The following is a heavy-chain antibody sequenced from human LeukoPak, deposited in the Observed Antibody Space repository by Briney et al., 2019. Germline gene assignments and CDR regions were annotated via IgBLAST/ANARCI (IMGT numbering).Heavy chain of an antibody. CDR2: VEGGSKT. J-gene: IGHJ6*04. Sequence: GGSLRLSCAASESIVSSRFMAWVRQAPGKGLEWVSVVEGGSKTYYADSVKGRFTISRDNAKNSLYLQMNSLRAEDTAVYYCAELGITMIGGVWGKGTTVTISS. CDR3: AELGITMIGGV. CDR1: ESIVSSRF. D-gene: IGHD3-10*02. V-gene: IGHV3-66*01.